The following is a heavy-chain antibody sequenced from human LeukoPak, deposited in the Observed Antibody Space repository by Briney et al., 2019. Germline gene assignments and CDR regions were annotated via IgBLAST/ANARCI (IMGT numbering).Heavy chain of an antibody. CDR2: ISSSSSYI. Sequence: GGSLRLSCAASGFTFSSYSMNWVRQAPGKGLEWVSSISSSSSYIYYADSVKGRFTISRDNAKKSLYLQMNSLRAEDTAVYYCARDGFEVGSYGYDVDYWGQGTLVTVSS. CDR3: ARDGFEVGSYGYDVDY. D-gene: IGHD5-18*01. J-gene: IGHJ4*02. V-gene: IGHV3-21*01. CDR1: GFTFSSYS.